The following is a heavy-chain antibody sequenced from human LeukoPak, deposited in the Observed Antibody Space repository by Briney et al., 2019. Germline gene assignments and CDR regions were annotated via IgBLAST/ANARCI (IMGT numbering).Heavy chain of an antibody. J-gene: IGHJ4*02. V-gene: IGHV4-39*01. Sequence: SETLSLTCTVSGGSISSYYWGWIRQPPGKGLEWIGSIYYSGSTYYNPSLKSRVTISVDTSKNQFSLKLSSVTAADTAVYYCARPLHYYDSSAIDYWGQGTLVTVSS. CDR2: IYYSGST. CDR1: GGSISSYY. CDR3: ARPLHYYDSSAIDY. D-gene: IGHD3-22*01.